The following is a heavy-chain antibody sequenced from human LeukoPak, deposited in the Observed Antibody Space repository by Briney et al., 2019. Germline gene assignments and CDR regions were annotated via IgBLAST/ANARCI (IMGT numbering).Heavy chain of an antibody. J-gene: IGHJ5*02. Sequence: SETLSLTCAVSGGSISSANWWSWVRQPPGKGLEWIGEIHHSGSTNYNPSLKSRVTISVDTSKNQFSLKLSSVTAADTAVYYCARSYRSSSWYWFDPWGQGTLVTVSS. D-gene: IGHD6-13*01. CDR3: ARSYRSSSWYWFDP. CDR2: IHHSGST. CDR1: GGSISSANW. V-gene: IGHV4-4*02.